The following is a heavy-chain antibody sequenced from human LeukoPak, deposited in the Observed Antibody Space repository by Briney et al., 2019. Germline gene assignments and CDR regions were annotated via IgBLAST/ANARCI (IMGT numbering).Heavy chain of an antibody. Sequence: PSETLSLTCSVSGDSISNHYWSWIRQPAGKGLEWIGRIYTSGSTNYNPSLKSRVTISVDTSKNQFSLKLSSVTAVDTAVYYCAREGPATYYYGSGSYYSVDWGQGTLVTVSS. V-gene: IGHV4-4*07. CDR2: IYTSGST. J-gene: IGHJ4*02. CDR1: GDSISNHY. CDR3: AREGPATYYYGSGSYYSVD. D-gene: IGHD3-10*01.